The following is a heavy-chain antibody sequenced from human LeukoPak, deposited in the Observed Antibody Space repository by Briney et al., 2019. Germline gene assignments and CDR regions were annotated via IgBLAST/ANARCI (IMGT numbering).Heavy chain of an antibody. CDR1: GFTFGDYA. CDR2: IQAKAYGGAT. V-gene: IGHV3-49*04. D-gene: IGHD2-2*01. J-gene: IGHJ4*02. CDR3: TRAPHPRCSSSGCYLDY. Sequence: GRSLRLSCSTSGFTFGDYAMSWVRQAPGKGLEWVGFIQAKAYGGATEYAASVKGRFSISRDDSQSIANLQMNDLKTEDTAVYCCTRAPHPRCSSSGCYLDYWGQGTLVTVSS.